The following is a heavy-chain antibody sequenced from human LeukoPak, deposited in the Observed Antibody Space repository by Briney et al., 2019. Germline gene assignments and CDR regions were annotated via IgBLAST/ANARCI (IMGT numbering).Heavy chain of an antibody. J-gene: IGHJ4*02. Sequence: ASVKVSCKASGYTFTSYAISWVRQAPGQGLEWMGWISADNGNTDYAQRFQGRVTMTTDTSTSTAYMELRSLRSDDTAVYYCARDDLIAAAATGFDYWGQGTLVTVSS. CDR3: ARDDLIAAAATGFDY. D-gene: IGHD6-13*01. V-gene: IGHV1-18*01. CDR1: GYTFTSYA. CDR2: ISADNGNT.